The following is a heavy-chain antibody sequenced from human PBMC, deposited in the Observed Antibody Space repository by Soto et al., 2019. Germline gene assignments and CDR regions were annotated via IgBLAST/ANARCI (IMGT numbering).Heavy chain of an antibody. V-gene: IGHV5-51*01. CDR1: GYFFAGYW. CDR2: IYPDNSNT. D-gene: IGHD6-13*01. CDR3: ARQGAAVPTVPLIWFDP. J-gene: IGHJ5*02. Sequence: GESLKISCKGSGYFFAGYWIAWVRQMPGKGLEWMGIIYPDNSNTKYSRSFQGQVTFSADKSSSTAYLQWSSLRASDTAFYYCARQGAAVPTVPLIWFDPWGQGTLVTVSS.